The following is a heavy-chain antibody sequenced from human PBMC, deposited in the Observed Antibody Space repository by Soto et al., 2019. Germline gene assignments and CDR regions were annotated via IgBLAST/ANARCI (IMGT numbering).Heavy chain of an antibody. CDR2: IIPIFGTA. CDR3: ARGILHDYGGPNWFDP. CDR1: GGTFSSYA. D-gene: IGHD4-17*01. V-gene: IGHV1-69*13. J-gene: IGHJ5*02. Sequence: VKVSCKASGGTFSSYAISWVRQAPGQGLEWMGGIIPIFGTANYAQKFQGRVTITADESTSTAYMALSSLRSEDTAVYYCARGILHDYGGPNWFDPWGQGTLVTVSS.